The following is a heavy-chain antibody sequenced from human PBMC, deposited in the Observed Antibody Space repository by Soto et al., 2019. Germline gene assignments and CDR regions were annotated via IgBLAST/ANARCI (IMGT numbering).Heavy chain of an antibody. V-gene: IGHV3-30*18. CDR1: GFTFGSYG. J-gene: IGHJ6*02. CDR3: AKDVVVGATTGLGDYYYYYGMDV. CDR2: ISYDGSNK. Sequence: GSLRLSCAASGFTFGSYGMHWVRQAPGKGLEWVAVISYDGSNKYYADSVKGRFTISRDNSKNTLYLQMNSLRAEDTAVYYCAKDVVVGATTGLGDYYYYYGMDVWGQGTTVTVSS. D-gene: IGHD1-26*01.